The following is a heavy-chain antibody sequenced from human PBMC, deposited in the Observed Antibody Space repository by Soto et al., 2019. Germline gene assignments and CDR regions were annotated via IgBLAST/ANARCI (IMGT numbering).Heavy chain of an antibody. CDR3: ARPLDYAEYFQH. CDR2: IIPILGIA. CDR1: GGTFSSYT. Sequence: ASVKVSCKASGGTFSSYTISWVRQAPGQGLEWMGRIIPILGIANYAQKFQGRVTITADKSTSTAYMELSSLRSEDTAVYYCARPLDYAEYFQHWGQGTLVTVSS. V-gene: IGHV1-69*02. J-gene: IGHJ1*01. D-gene: IGHD4-17*01.